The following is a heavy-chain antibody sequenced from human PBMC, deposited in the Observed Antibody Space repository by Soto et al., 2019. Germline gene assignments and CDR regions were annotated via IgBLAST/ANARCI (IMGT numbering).Heavy chain of an antibody. D-gene: IGHD2-2*01. J-gene: IGHJ4*02. Sequence: PVGSLRLSCAASGFTFSSYGMHWVRQAPGKGLEWVAVISYDGSNKYYADSVKGRFTISRDNSKNTLCLQMNSLRAEDTAVYYCARGPSSLTRFDYWGQGTLVTVSS. CDR3: ARGPSSLTRFDY. CDR2: ISYDGSNK. V-gene: IGHV3-30*03. CDR1: GFTFSSYG.